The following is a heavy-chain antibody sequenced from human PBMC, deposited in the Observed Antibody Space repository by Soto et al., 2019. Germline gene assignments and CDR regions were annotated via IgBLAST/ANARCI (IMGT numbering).Heavy chain of an antibody. J-gene: IGHJ4*02. CDR3: ARDSRYYDILTGYYHLFDY. V-gene: IGHV1-18*01. CDR2: ISAYNGNT. D-gene: IGHD3-9*01. CDR1: GYTFTSYG. Sequence: ASVKVSCKASGYTFTSYGISWVRQAPGQGLEWMGWISAYNGNTNYAQKLQGRVTMTTDTSTSTAYMELRSLRSDDTAVYYCARDSRYYDILTGYYHLFDYWGQGTLVTVSS.